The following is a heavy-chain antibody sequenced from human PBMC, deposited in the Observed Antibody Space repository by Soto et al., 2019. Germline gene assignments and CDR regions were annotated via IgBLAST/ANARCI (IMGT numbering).Heavy chain of an antibody. Sequence: EVQLVESGGGLVQPGGSLRLSCAASGFTFSNYWMYWVRQAPGKGLEWVSRLNSDGSVSSYADSVKGRLTISRDNVKNTLYLQMDSLRAEDTALYYCARGDCVGGTCYSLAGSFYYYMDVWGKGTTVTVFS. J-gene: IGHJ6*03. CDR2: LNSDGSVS. CDR1: GFTFSNYW. D-gene: IGHD2-15*01. V-gene: IGHV3-74*02. CDR3: ARGDCVGGTCYSLAGSFYYYMDV.